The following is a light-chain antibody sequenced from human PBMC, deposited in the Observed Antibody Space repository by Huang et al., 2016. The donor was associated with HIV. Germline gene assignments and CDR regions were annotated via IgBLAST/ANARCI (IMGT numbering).Light chain of an antibody. CDR2: DGS. V-gene: IGKV3-11*01. Sequence: EVVLTQSPPTLSLFPGETATLSCRASQTIGPYVAWYQQRPGQCPRLLIYDGSNRAAGVPARISGAGSGTTSTLSISGLESEDFGVYYCQQRRSWPLTFGGGTKVEV. CDR1: QTIGPY. CDR3: QQRRSWPLT. J-gene: IGKJ4*01.